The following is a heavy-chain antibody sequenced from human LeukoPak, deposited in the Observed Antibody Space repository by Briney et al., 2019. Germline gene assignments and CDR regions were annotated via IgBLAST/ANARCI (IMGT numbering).Heavy chain of an antibody. CDR2: IYGSGTI. CDR3: ARVRDGYNDAYDI. Sequence: KPSETLSLTCTVSGGSISRSYWSWMRQPAGKGPEWIGRIYGSGTITYNPSLESRVTMSVDTSKNQFSLKLRSVTAADTAVYYCARVRDGYNDAYDIWGQGTMVTVSS. V-gene: IGHV4-4*07. D-gene: IGHD5-24*01. CDR1: GGSISRSY. J-gene: IGHJ3*02.